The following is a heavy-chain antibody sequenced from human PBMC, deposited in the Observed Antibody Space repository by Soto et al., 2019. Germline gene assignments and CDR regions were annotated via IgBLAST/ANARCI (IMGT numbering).Heavy chain of an antibody. D-gene: IGHD2-15*01. CDR2: IGTAGDT. V-gene: IGHV3-13*01. CDR1: GFTFSSYD. J-gene: IGHJ4*02. CDR3: ARGGPYCSGGSCYGSYYFDY. Sequence: GGSLRLSCAASGFTFSSYDMHWVRQATGKGLEWVSAIGTAGDTYYPGSVKGRFTISRENAKNSLYLQMNSLRAGDTAVYYCARGGPYCSGGSCYGSYYFDYWGQGTLVTVSS.